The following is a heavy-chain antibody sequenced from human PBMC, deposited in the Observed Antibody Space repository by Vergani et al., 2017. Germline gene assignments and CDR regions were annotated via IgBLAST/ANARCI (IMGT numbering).Heavy chain of an antibody. V-gene: IGHV3-21*01. CDR3: ARDRVSDVGYCSGGSCYSYYYYGMDV. D-gene: IGHD2-15*01. J-gene: IGHJ6*01. CDR1: GFTFSSYS. CDR2: ISSSSSYI. Sequence: EVQLVESGGGLVKPGGSLRLSCAASGFTFSSYSMNWVRQAPGKGLEWVSSISSSSSYIYYADSVKGRFTISRDNAKNSLYLQMNSLRAEDTAVYYCARDRVSDVGYCSGGSCYSYYYYGMDVWGRGTTVTVSS.